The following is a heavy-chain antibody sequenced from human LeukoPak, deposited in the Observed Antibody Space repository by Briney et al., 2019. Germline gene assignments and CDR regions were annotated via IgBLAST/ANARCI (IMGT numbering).Heavy chain of an antibody. V-gene: IGHV3-9*01. D-gene: IGHD3-10*01. J-gene: IGHJ4*02. CDR1: GFTFDDYA. Sequence: PGGSLRLSCAASGFTFDDYAMHWVRQAPGKGLEWVSGISWNSGSIGYADSVKGRFTISRDNAKNSLYLQMNSLRAEDTALYYCAKVYGSGSDAFDYWGQGTLVTVSS. CDR3: AKVYGSGSDAFDY. CDR2: ISWNSGSI.